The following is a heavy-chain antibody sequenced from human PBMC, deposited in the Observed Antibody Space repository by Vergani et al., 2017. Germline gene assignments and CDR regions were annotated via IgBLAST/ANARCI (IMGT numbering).Heavy chain of an antibody. CDR3: AGYDYVWGSYRYTDWFDP. J-gene: IGHJ5*02. CDR1: GGSISSYY. D-gene: IGHD3-16*02. CDR2: IYYSGST. V-gene: IGHV4-59*01. Sequence: QVQLQESGPGLVKPSETLSLTCTVSGGSISSYYWSWIRQPPGKGLEWIGYIYYSGSTNYNPSLKSRVTISVDTSKNQFSLKLSSVTAADTAVYYWAGYDYVWGSYRYTDWFDPWGQGTLVTVSS.